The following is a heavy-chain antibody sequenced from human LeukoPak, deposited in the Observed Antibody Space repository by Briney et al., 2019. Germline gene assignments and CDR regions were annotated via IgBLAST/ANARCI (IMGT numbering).Heavy chain of an antibody. CDR2: ISGSGGST. D-gene: IGHD3-16*01. Sequence: GGSLRLSCAASGFTFSSYAMSWVRQAPGKGLEWVSAISGSGGSTYYADSVKGRFTISRDNSKNTLYLQMNSLRAEDTAVYYCARGGRYYYYYYMDVWGKGTTVTISS. CDR3: ARGGRYYYYYYMDV. V-gene: IGHV3-23*01. CDR1: GFTFSSYA. J-gene: IGHJ6*03.